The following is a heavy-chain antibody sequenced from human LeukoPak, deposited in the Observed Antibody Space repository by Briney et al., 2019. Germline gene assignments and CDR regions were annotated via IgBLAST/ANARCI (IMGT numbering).Heavy chain of an antibody. J-gene: IGHJ6*02. CDR1: GGTFSSYA. V-gene: IGHV1-69*04. D-gene: IGHD3-10*01. CDR3: ARDQGVTDPPPYGLDV. CDR2: IIPILDIA. Sequence: SVKVSCKASGGTFSSYAISWVRQAPGQGLECMGRIIPILDIATYAQKFQGRVTITADKSTSTAYMELSSLSSEDTAVCYCARDQGVTDPPPYGLDVWGQGTTVTVSS.